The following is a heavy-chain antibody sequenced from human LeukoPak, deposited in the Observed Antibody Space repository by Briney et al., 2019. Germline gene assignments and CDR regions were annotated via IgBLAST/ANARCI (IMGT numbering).Heavy chain of an antibody. CDR1: GGSISSYY. D-gene: IGHD3-10*01. V-gene: IGHV4-59*01. J-gene: IGHJ3*02. CDR2: IYYSGST. CDR3: ARGPLGELFNDAFDI. Sequence: SETLSLTCTVSGGSISSYYWSWIRQPPGKGLEWIGYIYYSGSTNYNPSLKSRVTISVDTSKNQFSLKLSSVTAADTAVYYCARGPLGELFNDAFDIWGRGTLVTVSS.